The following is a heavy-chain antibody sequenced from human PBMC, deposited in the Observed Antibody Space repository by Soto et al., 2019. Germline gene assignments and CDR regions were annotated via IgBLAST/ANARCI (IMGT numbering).Heavy chain of an antibody. Sequence: GGSLRLSCASSGFTFSSYGMHWVRQAPGKRLEWVAVISYDGSNKYYADSVKGRFTISRDNSKNTLYLQMNSLRAEDTAVYYCAKELETYYDFWSGPDFDYWGQGTLVTVSS. CDR3: AKELETYYDFWSGPDFDY. D-gene: IGHD3-3*01. V-gene: IGHV3-30*18. CDR2: ISYDGSNK. CDR1: GFTFSSYG. J-gene: IGHJ4*02.